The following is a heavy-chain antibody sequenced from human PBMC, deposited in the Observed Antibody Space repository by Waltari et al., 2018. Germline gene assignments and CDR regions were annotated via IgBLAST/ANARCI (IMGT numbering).Heavy chain of an antibody. J-gene: IGHJ2*01. CDR2: IWPYGSRA. D-gene: IGHD3-22*01. Sequence: QAQLVESGGGVVQPGESLRLACGASGFRFWVYGMIWVRQAPGRGVEWVADIWPYGSRADYADSVRGRITVSRDNSQTTFDRHLDSLRVEDTAVYSCARDSDSSGLYWYFDLWGRGTQVTVSA. V-gene: IGHV3-33*01. CDR3: ARDSDSSGLYWYFDL. CDR1: GFRFWVYG.